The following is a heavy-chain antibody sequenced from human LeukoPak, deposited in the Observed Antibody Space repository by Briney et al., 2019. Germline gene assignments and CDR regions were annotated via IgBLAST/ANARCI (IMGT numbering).Heavy chain of an antibody. CDR1: GFTFSSYG. V-gene: IGHV3-33*06. Sequence: GGSLRLSCAASGFTFSSYGMHWARQAPGKGLEWVAVIWYDGSNKYYADSVKGRFTISRDNSKNTLYLQMNSLRAEDTAVYYCAKSDYGDRYFDYWGQGTLVTVSS. J-gene: IGHJ4*02. CDR2: IWYDGSNK. CDR3: AKSDYGDRYFDY. D-gene: IGHD4-17*01.